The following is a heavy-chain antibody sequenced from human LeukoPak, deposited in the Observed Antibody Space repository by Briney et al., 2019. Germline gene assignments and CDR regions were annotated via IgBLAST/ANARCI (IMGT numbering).Heavy chain of an antibody. D-gene: IGHD3-22*01. CDR2: INPNSGGT. J-gene: IGHJ4*02. V-gene: IGHV1-2*02. Sequence: GASVKVSCKASGYTFTGYYMHWVRQAPGQGLEWMGWINPNSGGTNYAQKFQGRVTMTRDTSISTAYMELGRLRSDDTAVYYCVTYYYDSSGYYVLGYWGQGTLVTVSS. CDR3: VTYYYDSSGYYVLGY. CDR1: GYTFTGYY.